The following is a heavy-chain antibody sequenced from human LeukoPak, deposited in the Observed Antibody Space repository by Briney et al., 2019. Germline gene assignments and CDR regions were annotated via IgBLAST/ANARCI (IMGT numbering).Heavy chain of an antibody. V-gene: IGHV3-30*18. CDR2: ISYDGSNK. D-gene: IGHD5-12*01. Sequence: GRSLRLSCAASGFTFSSYGMHWVRQAPGKGLEWVAVISYDGSNKYYADSVKGRFTISRDNSKNTLYLQMNSLRAEDTAVYYCAKDLGWMEPGMDLWGQGTTVTVSS. CDR1: GFTFSSYG. J-gene: IGHJ6*02. CDR3: AKDLGWMEPGMDL.